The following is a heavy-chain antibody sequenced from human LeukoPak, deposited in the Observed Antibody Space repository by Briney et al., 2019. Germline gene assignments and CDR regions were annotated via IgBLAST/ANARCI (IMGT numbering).Heavy chain of an antibody. D-gene: IGHD7-27*01. J-gene: IGHJ4*02. CDR3: ARDRLGIPGFDN. V-gene: IGHV3-48*04. CDR2: ISSSSSTI. CDR1: GSTFSSYS. Sequence: SGGSLRLSCAASGSTFSSYSMNWVRQAPGKGLEWVSYISSSSSTIYYADSLKGRFTTSRDNANNSLYLQMNSLRAEDTAVYYCARDRLGIPGFDNWGQGTLVTVSS.